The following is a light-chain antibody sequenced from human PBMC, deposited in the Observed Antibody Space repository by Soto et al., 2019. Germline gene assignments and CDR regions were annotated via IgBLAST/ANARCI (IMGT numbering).Light chain of an antibody. CDR3: QQRSDWPLT. Sequence: DIVLTQSPATLSLSPGERATLSCRASQSVSHYLAWYQQKPGQAPRLLIYDAFNRATGIPVRFSGSWSGTDFTLTISSLEPEDFARYYCQQRSDWPLTFGGGPKVEIK. CDR1: QSVSHY. V-gene: IGKV3-11*01. J-gene: IGKJ4*01. CDR2: DAF.